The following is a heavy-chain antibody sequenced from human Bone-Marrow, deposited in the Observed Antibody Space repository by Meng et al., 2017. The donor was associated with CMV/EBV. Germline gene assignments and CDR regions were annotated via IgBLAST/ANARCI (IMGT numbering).Heavy chain of an antibody. Sequence: GGSLRLSCAASGFTFSSYEMNWVRQAPGKGLEWVTFIRYDGGNKYYADSVKDRFTISKDNSKNTLYLQMNSLRTDDTAVYYCAKPSPNNWLDPWGQGTLVTVSS. CDR2: IRYDGGNK. V-gene: IGHV3-30*02. CDR1: GFTFSSYE. J-gene: IGHJ5*02. CDR3: AKPSPNNWLDP.